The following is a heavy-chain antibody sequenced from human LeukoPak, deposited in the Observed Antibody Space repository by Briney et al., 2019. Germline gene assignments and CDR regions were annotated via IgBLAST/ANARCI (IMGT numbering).Heavy chain of an antibody. V-gene: IGHV4-34*01. CDR1: GGSISSYY. CDR2: INHSGST. Sequence: SETLSLTCTVSGGSISSYYWSWIRQPPGKGLEWIGEINHSGSTNYNPSLKSRVTISVDTSKNQFSLKLSSVTAADTAVYYCAKLGLTNYFDYWGQGTLVTVSS. J-gene: IGHJ4*02. D-gene: IGHD6-13*01. CDR3: AKLGLTNYFDY.